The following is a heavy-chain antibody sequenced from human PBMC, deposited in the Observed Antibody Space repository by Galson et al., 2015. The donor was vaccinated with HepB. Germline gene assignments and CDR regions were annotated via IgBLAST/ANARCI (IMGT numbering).Heavy chain of an antibody. D-gene: IGHD3-10*01. J-gene: IGHJ6*02. CDR2: ISWNSDFT. CDR1: GFTVEDYA. CDR3: AQDLTYYYGSGSYFVGMDV. Sequence: SLRLSCAAAGFTVEDYAMHWVRQGPGEGLEWVAGISWNSDFTGYADSVRGRFSISRDNAKYFLYLQMNSLRHEDTALYYCAQDLTYYYGSGSYFVGMDVWGQGTTVTVSS. V-gene: IGHV3-9*01.